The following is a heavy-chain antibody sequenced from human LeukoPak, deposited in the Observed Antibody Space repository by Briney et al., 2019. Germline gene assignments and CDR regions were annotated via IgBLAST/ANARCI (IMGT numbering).Heavy chain of an antibody. Sequence: GGSLRLSCAASGFTFSSYGMHWVRQAPGKGLEWVAFMRYDGSNKYYADSVKGRFTISRDNSKNTLYLQMNSLRAEDTAVYYCAKELGYYYGSGSYYPFDYWGQGTLVTVSS. D-gene: IGHD3-10*01. V-gene: IGHV3-30*02. J-gene: IGHJ4*02. CDR2: MRYDGSNK. CDR3: AKELGYYYGSGSYYPFDY. CDR1: GFTFSSYG.